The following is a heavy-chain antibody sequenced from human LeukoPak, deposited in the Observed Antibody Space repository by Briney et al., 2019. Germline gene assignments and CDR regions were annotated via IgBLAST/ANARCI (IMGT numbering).Heavy chain of an antibody. J-gene: IGHJ4*02. V-gene: IGHV5-51*04. CDR3: ARVSTPSAYDPFDF. Sequence: GESLKISCKGSGYSFTSHWIGWVRQMPGKGLEWMGIIYPGDFDTRYSPSFQGQVTISADKPISTAYLQWSSLKASDTAMHYCARVSTPSAYDPFDFWGQGTLVTVSS. D-gene: IGHD5-12*01. CDR1: GYSFTSHW. CDR2: IYPGDFDT.